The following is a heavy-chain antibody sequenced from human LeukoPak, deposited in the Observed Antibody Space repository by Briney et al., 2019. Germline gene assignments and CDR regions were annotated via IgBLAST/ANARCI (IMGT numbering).Heavy chain of an antibody. CDR3: ARATWGVVAARMISRYYYMDV. Sequence: SETLSLTCTVSGGSISSYYWSWIRQPPGEGREWIGYIYYSGSTNYNPSLKSRVTISVDTSKNQFSLKLSSVTAADTAVYYCARATWGVVAARMISRYYYMDVWGKGTTVTISS. D-gene: IGHD2-15*01. CDR1: GGSISSYY. CDR2: IYYSGST. J-gene: IGHJ6*03. V-gene: IGHV4-59*01.